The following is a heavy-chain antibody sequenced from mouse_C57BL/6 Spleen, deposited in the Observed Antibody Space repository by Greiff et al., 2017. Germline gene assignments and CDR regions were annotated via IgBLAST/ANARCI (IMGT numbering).Heavy chain of an antibody. V-gene: IGHV14-3*01. Sequence: VQLKQSVAELVRPGASVKLSCTASGFNIKNTYMHWVKQRPEQGLEWIGRIDPANGNTKYAPKFKGKATITADTSSNTPYRQRSSLTSEDTAIYYCAIYYGNCEGAMDYWGQGTSVTVSS. J-gene: IGHJ4*01. D-gene: IGHD2-1*01. CDR3: AIYYGNCEGAMDY. CDR1: GFNIKNTY. CDR2: IDPANGNT.